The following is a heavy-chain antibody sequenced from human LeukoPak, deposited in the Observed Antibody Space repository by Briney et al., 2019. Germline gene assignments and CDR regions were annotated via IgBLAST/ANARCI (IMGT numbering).Heavy chain of an antibody. J-gene: IGHJ4*02. D-gene: IGHD3-16*01. CDR1: GFTFSRYG. Sequence: GGSLRLSCAASGFTFSRYGMHWVRQAPGKGLEWVANIKHDGAEKYFVDSVKGRFTISRDNARNSVYLQINSLRAEDTAVYYCARDFRGGYFDCWGQGTLVTVSS. CDR2: IKHDGAEK. CDR3: ARDFRGGYFDC. V-gene: IGHV3-7*04.